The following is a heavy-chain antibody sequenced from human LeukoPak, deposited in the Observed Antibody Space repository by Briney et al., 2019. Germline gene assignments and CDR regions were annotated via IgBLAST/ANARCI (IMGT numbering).Heavy chain of an antibody. D-gene: IGHD4-17*01. V-gene: IGHV4-34*01. CDR3: AKVDYGDYYNDAFDI. CDR1: GGSFSAYY. Sequence: SETLSLTCAVYGGSFSAYYWTWIRQPPGEGLEWIGEINHSGSTNYNPSLKSRVTISVDTSKNQFSLKLSSLTAADTAVYYCAKVDYGDYYNDAFDIWGQGTMVTVSS. J-gene: IGHJ3*02. CDR2: INHSGST.